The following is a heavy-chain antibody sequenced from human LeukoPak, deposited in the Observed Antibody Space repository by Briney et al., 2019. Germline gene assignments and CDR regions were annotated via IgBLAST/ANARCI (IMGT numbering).Heavy chain of an antibody. V-gene: IGHV1-46*01. CDR3: AREDIVVVVAAGGNFDY. Sequence: ASVEVSCKASGYTFTSYYMHWVRQAPGQGLEWMGIINPSGGSTSYAQKFQGRVTMTRDTSTSTVYMELSSLRSEDTAVYYCAREDIVVVVAAGGNFDYWGQGTLVTVSS. D-gene: IGHD2-15*01. CDR2: INPSGGST. J-gene: IGHJ4*02. CDR1: GYTFTSYY.